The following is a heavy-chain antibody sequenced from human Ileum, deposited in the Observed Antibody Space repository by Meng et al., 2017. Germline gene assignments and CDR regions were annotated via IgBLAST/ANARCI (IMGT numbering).Heavy chain of an antibody. Sequence: GGSLRPSCAASGLIFNGYEMNWVRQAPGRGLEWIAYISASASTMYYADSVKGRFTIPRDDAKHTLYLQMSRLRAKDTAIYYCTRDKYCSTTTCQHCRFFYGMDVWGQGTTVTVSS. CDR1: GLIFNGYE. CDR3: TRDKYCSTTTCQHCRFFYGMDV. CDR2: ISASASTM. J-gene: IGHJ6*02. V-gene: IGHV3-48*03. D-gene: IGHD2-2*01.